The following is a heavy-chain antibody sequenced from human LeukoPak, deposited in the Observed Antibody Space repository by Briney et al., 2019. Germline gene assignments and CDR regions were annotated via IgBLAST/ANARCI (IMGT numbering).Heavy chain of an antibody. V-gene: IGHV3-30*02. D-gene: IGHD5-18*01. J-gene: IGHJ4*02. CDR2: IRYDGSNK. CDR1: AFTFSSYG. Sequence: GGSLRLSCAASAFTFSSYGMHWVRQAPGKGLEWVAFIRYDGSNKYYADSVKGRFTISRDNSKNTLYLQMNSLRAEDTAVYYCAKADTAMVLHLDYWGQGTLVTVSS. CDR3: AKADTAMVLHLDY.